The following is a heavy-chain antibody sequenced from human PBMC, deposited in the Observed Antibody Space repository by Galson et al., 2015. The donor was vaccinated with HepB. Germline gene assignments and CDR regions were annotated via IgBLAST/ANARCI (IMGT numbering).Heavy chain of an antibody. Sequence: SLRLSCAASGFTFSSYWMSWVRQAPGKGLEWVANIKQDGSEKYYVDSVKGRFTISRDNAKNSLYLQMNSLRAEDTAVYYCARGKMTTVTTDGVFDYWGQGTLVTVSS. D-gene: IGHD4-17*01. CDR2: IKQDGSEK. CDR3: ARGKMTTVTTDGVFDY. CDR1: GFTFSSYW. J-gene: IGHJ4*02. V-gene: IGHV3-7*03.